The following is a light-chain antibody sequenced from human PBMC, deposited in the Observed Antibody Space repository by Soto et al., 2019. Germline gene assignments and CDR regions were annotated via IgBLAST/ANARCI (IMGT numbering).Light chain of an antibody. J-gene: IGKJ4*01. Sequence: DIQMTQSPSSLSASVGDRVTITCRASQGIRNYLNWYQQKPGKVPKLLIYAASILQSGVPSRFSGSGFGTDFTLTISSLQPEDVATYYCQTYDSVPLTFGGGTKVEIK. CDR1: QGIRNY. CDR2: AAS. V-gene: IGKV1-27*01. CDR3: QTYDSVPLT.